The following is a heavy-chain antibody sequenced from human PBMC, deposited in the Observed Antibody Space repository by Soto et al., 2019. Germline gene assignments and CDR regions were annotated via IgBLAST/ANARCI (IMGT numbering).Heavy chain of an antibody. Sequence: PGGSLRLSCAASGFTFSDYYMSWIRQAPGKGLEWVSYISSSGSIIYYADSVKGRFTISRDNAKNSLYLQLNSLRAEDTAVYYCARDLGYCASDGYFDYWGQGTLVTVSS. J-gene: IGHJ4*02. CDR1: GFTFSDYY. CDR3: ARDLGYCASDGYFDY. V-gene: IGHV3-11*01. CDR2: ISSSGSII. D-gene: IGHD3-22*01.